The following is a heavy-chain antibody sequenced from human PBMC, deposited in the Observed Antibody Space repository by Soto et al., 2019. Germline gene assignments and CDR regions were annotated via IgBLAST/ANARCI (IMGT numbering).Heavy chain of an antibody. J-gene: IGHJ6*02. Sequence: QIRLVQSGAEVKKPGASVRVSCKASGFTFSNFGITWVRQAPGQGLEWMGWISAHNGNTDYAQRLQDRVTMTTDTSTNTAYIELRSLNSDDTAVYFCARDHGSSELRFLNALDVWGQGTSVTVSS. CDR1: GFTFSNFG. V-gene: IGHV1-18*01. CDR3: ARDHGSSELRFLNALDV. CDR2: ISAHNGNT. D-gene: IGHD3-16*01.